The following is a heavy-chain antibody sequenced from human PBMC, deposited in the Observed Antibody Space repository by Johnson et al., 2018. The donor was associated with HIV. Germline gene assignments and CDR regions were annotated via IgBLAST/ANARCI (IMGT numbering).Heavy chain of an antibody. D-gene: IGHD3-10*01. CDR1: GFTFSSYA. CDR2: ISGSGGST. J-gene: IGHJ3*02. CDR3: AIGRGEFPRHAFDI. Sequence: VQLVESGGGLVQPGGSLRLSCAASGFTFSSYAMSWVRQAPGKGLEWVSAISGSGGSTCYADSVKGRFTISKDNSRNTLFLHMNSLRADDTAVYYCAIGRGEFPRHAFDIWGQGTMVTVSS. V-gene: IGHV3-23*04.